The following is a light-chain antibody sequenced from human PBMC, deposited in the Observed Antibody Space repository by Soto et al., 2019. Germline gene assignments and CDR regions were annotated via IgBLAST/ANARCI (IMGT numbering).Light chain of an antibody. Sequence: QSVLTQPPSVSATPGQTVTISCSGSNSNIGNNYVSWYQQLPGTAPKLLIYENNKRPSGIPDRFSASKSGTSATLGITGLQTGDEADYYCGTWDSNLSAVVFGGGTQLTVL. CDR2: ENN. V-gene: IGLV1-51*02. J-gene: IGLJ2*01. CDR3: GTWDSNLSAVV. CDR1: NSNIGNNY.